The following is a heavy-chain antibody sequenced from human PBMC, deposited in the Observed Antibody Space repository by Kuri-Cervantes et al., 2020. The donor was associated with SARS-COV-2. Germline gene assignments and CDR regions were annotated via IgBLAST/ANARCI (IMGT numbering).Heavy chain of an antibody. CDR2: ISSSSRDM. CDR3: AKGMDV. J-gene: IGHJ6*02. V-gene: IGHV3-48*01. Sequence: ETLSLTCAASGFIFSSYSLNWVRQAPGKGLEWVSYISSSSRDMYYADSVKGRFTISRDNARNSLFLQMNSLRAEDTAVYYCAKGMDVWGQGTTVTVSS. CDR1: GFIFSSYS.